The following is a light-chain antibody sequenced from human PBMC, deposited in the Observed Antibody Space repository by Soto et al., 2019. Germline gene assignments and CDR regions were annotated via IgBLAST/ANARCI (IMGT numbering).Light chain of an antibody. J-gene: IGLJ1*01. CDR2: GNT. Sequence: QSVLTQPPSVSGAPGQRVTISCTGSGSTIGPAYDVHWYQQFPGTAPKALIYGNTNRPSGVPDRFSGSKSGTSASLAITGLQAEDEADYYCQTYDNSLNAYVFGTGTKGTGL. CDR1: GSTIGPAYD. V-gene: IGLV1-40*01. CDR3: QTYDNSLNAYV.